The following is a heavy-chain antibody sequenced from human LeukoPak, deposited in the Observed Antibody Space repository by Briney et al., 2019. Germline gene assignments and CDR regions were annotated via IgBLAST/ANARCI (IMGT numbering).Heavy chain of an antibody. J-gene: IGHJ6*02. D-gene: IGHD3-10*01. CDR1: GYTFTSYD. Sequence: ASVKVSCKASGYTFTSYDINWVRQATGQGLEWMGWMNPNSGNTGYAQKFRGRVTMTRNTSISTAYMELSSLRSEDTAVYYCARSYYYGSGSQTVYYYYGMDVWGQGTTVTVSS. CDR2: MNPNSGNT. CDR3: ARSYYYGSGSQTVYYYYGMDV. V-gene: IGHV1-8*01.